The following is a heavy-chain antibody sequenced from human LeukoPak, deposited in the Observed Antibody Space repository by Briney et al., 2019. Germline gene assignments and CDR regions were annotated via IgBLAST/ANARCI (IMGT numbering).Heavy chain of an antibody. CDR3: ARDYLPDTAMVNYYYGMDV. CDR1: GNTFTSYG. D-gene: IGHD5-18*01. V-gene: IGHV1-18*04. Sequence: GASVKVSCKASGNTFTSYGISWVRQAPGQGLEWMGWISAYNGNTNYAQKLQGRVTMTTDTSTSTAYMELRSLRSDDTAVYYCARDYLPDTAMVNYYYGMDVWGKGTTVTVSS. J-gene: IGHJ6*04. CDR2: ISAYNGNT.